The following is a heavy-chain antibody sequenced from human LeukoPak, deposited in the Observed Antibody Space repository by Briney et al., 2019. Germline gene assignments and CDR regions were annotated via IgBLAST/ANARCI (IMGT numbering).Heavy chain of an antibody. CDR3: AKIRGNWGFSFDI. D-gene: IGHD7-27*01. CDR1: GFTFSDYY. CDR2: ISSSSSYT. J-gene: IGHJ3*02. V-gene: IGHV3-11*06. Sequence: PGGSLRLSCAASGFTFSDYYMSWIRQAPGKGLEWVSYISSSSSYTNYADSVKGRFTISRDNAKNTLYLQMNSLRAEDTAVYFCAKIRGNWGFSFDIWGRGTMVTVSS.